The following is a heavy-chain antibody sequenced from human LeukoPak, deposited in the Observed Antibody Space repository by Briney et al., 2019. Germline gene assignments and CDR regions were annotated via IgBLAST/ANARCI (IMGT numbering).Heavy chain of an antibody. CDR1: GFTFSSYW. V-gene: IGHV3-74*01. J-gene: IGHJ6*02. Sequence: GGSLRLSCAASGFTFSSYWMHWVRQAPGKGLVWVSRINSDGSSTSYADSVKGRFTISRDNAENTLYLQTNSLRAEDTAVYYCVKGSGGSSSWSFSFQYYYYGMDVWGQGTTVTVSS. CDR3: VKGSGGSSSWSFSFQYYYYGMDV. CDR2: INSDGSST. D-gene: IGHD6-13*01.